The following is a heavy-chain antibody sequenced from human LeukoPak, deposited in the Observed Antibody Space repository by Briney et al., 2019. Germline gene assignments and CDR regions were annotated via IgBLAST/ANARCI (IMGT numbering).Heavy chain of an antibody. CDR2: IYPGDSDT. D-gene: IGHD6-13*01. CDR3: ARPSSGPKKQQLVSPLGY. CDR1: GYSFTSYW. V-gene: IGHV5-51*01. J-gene: IGHJ4*02. Sequence: GESLKISCKGSGYSFTSYWIGWVRQMPGKGLEWMGIIYPGDSDTRYSPSFQGQVTISADKSISTAYLQWSSLKASDTAMYYCARPSSGPKKQQLVSPLGYWGQGTLVTVSS.